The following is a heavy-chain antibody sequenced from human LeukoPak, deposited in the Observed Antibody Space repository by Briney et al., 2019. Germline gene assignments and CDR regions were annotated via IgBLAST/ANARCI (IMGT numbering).Heavy chain of an antibody. Sequence: PSQTLSLTCTVSGGSISGINYYWTWIRQPPGTGLEWIGRIYTTGSSNYNPSLKSRVTISVDTSNNQFSLKLSSVTAADTAVYYCARVSPSGVWDVWGQGTTVTVSS. CDR3: ARVSPSGVWDV. J-gene: IGHJ6*02. D-gene: IGHD3-10*01. V-gene: IGHV4-61*02. CDR2: IYTTGSS. CDR1: GGSISGINYY.